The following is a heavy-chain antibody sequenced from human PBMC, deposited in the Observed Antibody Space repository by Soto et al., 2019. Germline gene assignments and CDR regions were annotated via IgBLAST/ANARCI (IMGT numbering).Heavy chain of an antibody. CDR1: DGSVNSGNYY. Sequence: ASETLSLTCTVSDGSVNSGNYYWSWIRQPPGRGLEWIGHIYYIGATNYNPSLKSRVAISVDTSKNQFSLKVNSVTAADTAVYFCAREEKQLSRYGGDFDYWGQGIQVTVSS. CDR2: IYYIGAT. D-gene: IGHD3-16*01. CDR3: AREEKQLSRYGGDFDY. J-gene: IGHJ4*02. V-gene: IGHV4-61*01.